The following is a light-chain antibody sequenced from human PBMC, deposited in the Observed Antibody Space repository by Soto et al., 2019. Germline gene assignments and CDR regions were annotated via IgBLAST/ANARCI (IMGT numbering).Light chain of an antibody. CDR3: QQYGSSPMYT. CDR1: QSVSSSY. CDR2: GAS. Sequence: IVLTHSPGTLSLSPGERATLSCRASQSVSSSYLAWYQQKPGQDPRLLIYGASSRATGIPDRFSGSGSGTDFTLTISRLEPEDFAVYYCQQYGSSPMYTFGQGTKLEIK. V-gene: IGKV3-20*01. J-gene: IGKJ2*01.